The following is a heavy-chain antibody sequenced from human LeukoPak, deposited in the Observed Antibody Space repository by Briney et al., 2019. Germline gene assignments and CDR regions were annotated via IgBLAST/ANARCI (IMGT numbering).Heavy chain of an antibody. Sequence: GGSLRLSCAASGFTFSSYAMSWVRQAPGKGLEWVSAISGSGGSTYYADSVKGRFTISRDNSKNTLYLQMNSLRAEDTAVYYCARTIVAVYYFGYWGQGTLVTVSS. J-gene: IGHJ4*02. CDR3: ARTIVAVYYFGY. D-gene: IGHD2-21*01. CDR2: ISGSGGST. CDR1: GFTFSSYA. V-gene: IGHV3-23*01.